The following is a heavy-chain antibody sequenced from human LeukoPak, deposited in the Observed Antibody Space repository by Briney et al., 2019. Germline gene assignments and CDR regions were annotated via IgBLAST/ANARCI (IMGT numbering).Heavy chain of an antibody. CDR2: INHSGST. D-gene: IGHD1-26*01. Sequence: SETLSLTCTVSTDSIITNNYYWAWIRQPPGKGLEWIGEINHSGSTNYNPSLKSRVTISVDTSKNQFSLKLSSVTAADTAVYYCARIDRSYAVRKDYYYYYMDVWGKGTTVTVSS. V-gene: IGHV4-39*07. CDR1: TDSIITNNYY. CDR3: ARIDRSYAVRKDYYYYYMDV. J-gene: IGHJ6*03.